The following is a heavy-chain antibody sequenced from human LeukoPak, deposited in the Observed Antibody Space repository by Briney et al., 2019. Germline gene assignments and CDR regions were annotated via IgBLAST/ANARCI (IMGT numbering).Heavy chain of an antibody. D-gene: IGHD6-13*01. V-gene: IGHV1-18*01. CDR3: ARDPHPGIAAAGDRFDY. J-gene: IGHJ4*02. CDR2: ISAYNGDT. CDR1: GYTFTSYG. Sequence: ASVKVSCKASGYTFTSYGISWVRQAPGQGLEWMGWISAYNGDTNYAQKLQGRVTMTTDTSTSTAYMELRSLRSDDTAVYYCARDPHPGIAAAGDRFDYWGQGTLVTVSS.